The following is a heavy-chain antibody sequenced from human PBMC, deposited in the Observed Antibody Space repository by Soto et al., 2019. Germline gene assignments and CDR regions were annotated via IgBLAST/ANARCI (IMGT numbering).Heavy chain of an antibody. CDR3: TREKDGYNYGPYAFDI. CDR2: IRSKAYGGTT. CDR1: GFTFGDYA. V-gene: IGHV3-49*03. D-gene: IGHD5-12*01. J-gene: IGHJ3*02. Sequence: LRLSCRASGFTFGDYAMSWFRQAPGKGLEWVGFIRSKAYGGTTEYAASVKGRFTISRDDSKSIAYLQMNSLKTEDTAVYYCTREKDGYNYGPYAFDIWGQGTMVTVS.